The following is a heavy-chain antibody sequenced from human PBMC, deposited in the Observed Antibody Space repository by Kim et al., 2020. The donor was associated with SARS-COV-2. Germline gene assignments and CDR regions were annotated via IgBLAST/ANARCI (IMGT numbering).Heavy chain of an antibody. CDR2: IYPGDSDT. D-gene: IGHD1-7*01. Sequence: GESLKISCKGSGYSFTSYWIGWVRQMPGKGLEWMGIIYPGDSDTRYSPSFQGQVTISADKPISTAYLQWSRLKASDTAMYYCARHLEKYNWNSPLLWGQGTLVTVSS. CDR1: GYSFTSYW. J-gene: IGHJ4*02. V-gene: IGHV5-51*01. CDR3: ARHLEKYNWNSPLL.